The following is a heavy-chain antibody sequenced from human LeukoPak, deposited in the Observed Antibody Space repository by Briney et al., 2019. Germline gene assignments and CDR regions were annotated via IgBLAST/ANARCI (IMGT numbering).Heavy chain of an antibody. CDR1: GYSFTSYW. Sequence: GESLKISCKGSGYSFTSYWIGWVRQMPGKGLEWLRIIYPGDSDTRYSPSFQGQVTISADKSISTAYLQWSSLKASDTAMYYCARPFNYYDSSGYYSSWFDPWGQGTLVTVSS. CDR3: ARPFNYYDSSGYYSSWFDP. V-gene: IGHV5-51*01. J-gene: IGHJ5*02. D-gene: IGHD3-22*01. CDR2: IYPGDSDT.